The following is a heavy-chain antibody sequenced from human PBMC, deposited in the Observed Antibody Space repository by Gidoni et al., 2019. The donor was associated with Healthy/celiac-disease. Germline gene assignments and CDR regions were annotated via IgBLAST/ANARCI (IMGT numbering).Heavy chain of an antibody. J-gene: IGHJ4*02. CDR2: ISYDGSNK. Sequence: QVQLVESGGGVVQPGRSLRLSCAAAGLTFSSYAMHWVRQAPGKGLDWVAVISYDGSNKYYADSVKGRFTISRDNSKNTLYLQMNSLRAEDTAVYYCARERYTTVAGTPDYWGQGTLVTVSS. CDR3: ARERYTTVAGTPDY. CDR1: GLTFSSYA. D-gene: IGHD6-19*01. V-gene: IGHV3-30-3*01.